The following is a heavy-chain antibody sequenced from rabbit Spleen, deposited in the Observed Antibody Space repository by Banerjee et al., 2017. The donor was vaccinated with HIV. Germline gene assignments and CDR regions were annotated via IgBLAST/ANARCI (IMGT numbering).Heavy chain of an antibody. J-gene: IGHJ2*01. Sequence: QEQLVESGGGLVKPGASLTLTCTASGFSFSSSYDMCWVRQAPGKGLEWIGCIYTGNGKTYYASWAKGRFSISKSSSTTVTLQMTSLTAADTATYFCARRYNYDDAGNDAFDFWGQGTLVTVS. D-gene: IGHD4-2*01. CDR2: IYTGNGKT. CDR1: GFSFSSSYD. V-gene: IGHV1S45*01. CDR3: ARRYNYDDAGNDAFDF.